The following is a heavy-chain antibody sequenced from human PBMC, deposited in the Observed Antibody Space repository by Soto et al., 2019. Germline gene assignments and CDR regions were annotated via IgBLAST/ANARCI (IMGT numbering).Heavy chain of an antibody. CDR1: GFSLSTSGMC. Sequence: SGPTLVNPTQTLTLTCTFSGFSLSTSGMCVSWIRQPPGKALEWLARIDWDDDKYYSTSLKTRLTISKDTSKNQVVLTMTNMDPVDTATYYCARIRDSSSEGSMDVWGQGTTVTVSS. CDR2: IDWDDDK. J-gene: IGHJ6*02. CDR3: ARIRDSSSEGSMDV. D-gene: IGHD6-6*01. V-gene: IGHV2-70*11.